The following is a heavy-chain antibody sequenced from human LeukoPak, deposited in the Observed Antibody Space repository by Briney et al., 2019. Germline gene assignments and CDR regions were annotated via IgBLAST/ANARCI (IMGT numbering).Heavy chain of an antibody. J-gene: IGHJ4*02. Sequence: SETLSLTCSASGGSISNYFWRWTRQPPGKGLEWIGYTYYSGSTNYNPSLKSRVTISVDTSKNQFSLKLRSVTAADTAVYYCARIITGTGFAFDYWGQGTLVTVSS. CDR3: ARIITGTGFAFDY. CDR2: TYYSGST. D-gene: IGHD1-7*01. V-gene: IGHV4-59*08. CDR1: GGSISNYF.